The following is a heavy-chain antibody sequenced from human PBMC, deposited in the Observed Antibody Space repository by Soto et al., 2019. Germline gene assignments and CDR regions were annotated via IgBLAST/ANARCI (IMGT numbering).Heavy chain of an antibody. V-gene: IGHV4-34*01. J-gene: IGHJ6*02. D-gene: IGHD4-4*01. Sequence: PSETLSLTCAVYGGSFSGYYWSWIRQPPGKGLEWIGEINHSGSTNYNPSLKSRVTISVDTSKNQFSLKLSSVTAADTAVYYCARGSDKPYSNPLRPARSGGMDVWGQGTTVTVSS. CDR3: ARGSDKPYSNPLRPARSGGMDV. CDR2: INHSGST. CDR1: GGSFSGYY.